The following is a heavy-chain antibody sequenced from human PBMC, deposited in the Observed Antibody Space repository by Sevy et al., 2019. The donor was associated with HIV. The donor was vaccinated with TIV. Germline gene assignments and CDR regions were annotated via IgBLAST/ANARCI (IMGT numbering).Heavy chain of an antibody. CDR2: ISGSGGST. Sequence: GGSLRLSCAASGFTFSSYAMSWVRQAPGKGLEWVSAISGSGGSTYYADSVKGRFTISRDNSKNTLYLQMNSLRAEDTAVYYCAKDGRNHYYGSGSYPFYWGQGTLVTVSS. CDR1: GFTFSSYA. CDR3: AKDGRNHYYGSGSYPFY. J-gene: IGHJ4*02. V-gene: IGHV3-23*01. D-gene: IGHD3-10*01.